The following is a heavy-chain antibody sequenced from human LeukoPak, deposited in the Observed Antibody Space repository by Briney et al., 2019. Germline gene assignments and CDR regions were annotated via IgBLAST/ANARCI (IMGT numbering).Heavy chain of an antibody. CDR1: GFTLSSYA. Sequence: NPGGSLRLSCAASGFTLSSYAMNWVRQAPGKGLEWVSSISSSSSYIYYADSVKGRFTISRDNAKNSLYLQMNSLRAEDTAVYYCAREVVWGWKKNWFDPWGQGTLVTVSS. J-gene: IGHJ5*02. D-gene: IGHD2-8*02. V-gene: IGHV3-21*01. CDR2: ISSSSSYI. CDR3: AREVVWGWKKNWFDP.